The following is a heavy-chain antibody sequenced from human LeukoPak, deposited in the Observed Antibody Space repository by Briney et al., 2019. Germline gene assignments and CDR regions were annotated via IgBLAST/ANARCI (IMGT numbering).Heavy chain of an antibody. CDR1: GGSISSYY. J-gene: IGHJ5*02. D-gene: IGHD6-13*01. V-gene: IGHV4-59*08. CDR3: ARRRGYSSPGIDWFDP. CDR2: IYYSGST. Sequence: SETLSLTCTVSGGSISSYYWSWIQHPPGKGLEWIGYIYYSGSTNYNPSLKSRVTISVDTSKNQFSLKLSSVTAADTAVYYCARRRGYSSPGIDWFDPWGQGTLVTVSS.